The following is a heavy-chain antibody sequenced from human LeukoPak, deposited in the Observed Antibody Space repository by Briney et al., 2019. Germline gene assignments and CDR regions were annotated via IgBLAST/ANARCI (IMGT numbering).Heavy chain of an antibody. CDR2: ICSGSSTI. Sequence: GGSLRLSCAASGFTFSSYSMNWVRQAPGKGLEWVSYICSGSSTINYADSVKGRFTISRDNSKNTLYLQMNSLRAEDTAVYYCAKDTNFHDSSGSYVFDYWGQGTLVTVSS. CDR3: AKDTNFHDSSGSYVFDY. D-gene: IGHD3-22*01. CDR1: GFTFSSYS. V-gene: IGHV3-48*01. J-gene: IGHJ4*02.